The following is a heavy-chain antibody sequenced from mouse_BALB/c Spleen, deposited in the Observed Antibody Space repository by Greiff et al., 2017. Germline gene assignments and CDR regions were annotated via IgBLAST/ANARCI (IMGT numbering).Heavy chain of an antibody. CDR2: IYPGNVNT. CDR1: GYTFTSYY. CDR3: ARSGYRYDEGAFDY. J-gene: IGHJ2*01. Sequence: QVQLQQSGPELVKPGASVRISCKASGYTFTSYYIHWVKQRPGQGLEWIGWIYPGNVNTKYNEKFKGKATLTADKSSSTAYMQLSSLTSEDSAVYFCARSGYRYDEGAFDYWGQGTTLTVSS. V-gene: IGHV1S56*01. D-gene: IGHD2-14*01.